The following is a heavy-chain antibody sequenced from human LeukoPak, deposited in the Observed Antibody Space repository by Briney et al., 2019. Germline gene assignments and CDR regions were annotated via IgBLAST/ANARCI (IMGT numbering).Heavy chain of an antibody. Sequence: SVKVSCKASGGTFSSYAISWVRQAPGQGLEWMGGIIPIFGTANYAQKFQGRVTITADESTSTAYMELSSLRSEDTAVYYCAREGDRYDFWSGYNNWFAPWGQGTLVTVPS. V-gene: IGHV1-69*13. CDR1: GGTFSSYA. CDR2: IIPIFGTA. CDR3: AREGDRYDFWSGYNNWFAP. J-gene: IGHJ5*02. D-gene: IGHD3-3*01.